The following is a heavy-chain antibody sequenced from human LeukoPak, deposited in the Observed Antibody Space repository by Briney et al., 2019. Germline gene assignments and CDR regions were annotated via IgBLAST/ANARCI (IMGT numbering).Heavy chain of an antibody. V-gene: IGHV3-21*04. Sequence: GGSLRLSCAASGFTFSSYSMNWVRQTPGKGLEWVSSIGTSTSYIYYADSVKGRFTISRDNAKNSLYLEMNSLRAEDTAVYYCARGLTPAVADPPLDYWGQGTLVTVSS. CDR1: GFTFSSYS. CDR3: ARGLTPAVADPPLDY. CDR2: IGTSTSYI. J-gene: IGHJ4*02. D-gene: IGHD6-19*01.